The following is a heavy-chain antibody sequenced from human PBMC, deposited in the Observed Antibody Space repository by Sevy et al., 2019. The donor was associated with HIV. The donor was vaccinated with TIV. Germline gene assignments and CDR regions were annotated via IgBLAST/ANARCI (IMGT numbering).Heavy chain of an antibody. CDR3: ARALYYDILTGYYGAFDI. D-gene: IGHD3-9*01. J-gene: IGHJ3*02. V-gene: IGHV3-7*03. CDR2: IKQDGSEK. CDR1: GFTFSSYW. Sequence: GGSLRLSCAASGFTFSSYWMSWVRQAPGKGLEWVANIKQDGSEKYYVDSGKGRFTISRDNAKNSLYLQMNSLRAEDTAVYYCARALYYDILTGYYGAFDIWGQGTMVTVSS.